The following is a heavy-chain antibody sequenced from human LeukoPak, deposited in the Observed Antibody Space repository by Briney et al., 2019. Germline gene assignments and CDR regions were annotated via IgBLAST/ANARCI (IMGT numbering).Heavy chain of an antibody. V-gene: IGHV3-30-3*01. CDR2: ILSDGSKE. Sequence: GGSLRLSCAASGFTFSSYTMHWVRQAPGKGLEWVALILSDGSKEYYADSVKGRFTVSRDNSKNTLYLQMNSLRAEDTAVYYCARDFQYYGSGSYYNLADYWGQGTLVTVSS. D-gene: IGHD3-10*01. CDR3: ARDFQYYGSGSYYNLADY. CDR1: GFTFSSYT. J-gene: IGHJ4*02.